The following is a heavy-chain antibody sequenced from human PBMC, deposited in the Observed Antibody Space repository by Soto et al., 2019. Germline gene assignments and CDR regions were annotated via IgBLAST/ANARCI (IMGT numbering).Heavy chain of an antibody. J-gene: IGHJ6*02. Sequence: PSETLSLTCAVYGGSFSGYYWSWIRQPPGKGLEWIGEINHSGSTNYNPSLKSRVTISVDTSKNQFSLKLSSVTAADTAVYYCARRYGSGSYYTGGKYYYHGMDVWRQGTTVTVSS. V-gene: IGHV4-34*01. CDR2: INHSGST. CDR1: GGSFSGYY. CDR3: ARRYGSGSYYTGGKYYYHGMDV. D-gene: IGHD3-10*01.